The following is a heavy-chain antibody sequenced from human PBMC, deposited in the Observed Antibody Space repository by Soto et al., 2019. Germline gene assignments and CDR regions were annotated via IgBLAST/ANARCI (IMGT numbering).Heavy chain of an antibody. Sequence: PSETLSLTCAVYGGSFSGCYWSWIRQPPGKGLEWILQINNSGSTKYKPYLKSRVTISVDTSKNQFSLKLSSVTAADTAVYYCARAHYYDSTEGNYFHXWGQGTLVTVSX. CDR2: INNSGST. D-gene: IGHD3-22*01. V-gene: IGHV4-34*01. J-gene: IGHJ4*02. CDR3: ARAHYYDSTEGNYFHX. CDR1: GGSFSGCY.